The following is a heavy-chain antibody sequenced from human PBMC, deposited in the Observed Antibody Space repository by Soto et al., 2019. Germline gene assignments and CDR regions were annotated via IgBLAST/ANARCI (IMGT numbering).Heavy chain of an antibody. Sequence: QVQLVQSGAEVKKPGASVKVSCKASGYTFTSYGICWVRQAPGQGLEWMGWISAYNGNTNYAQKLQGIVTMTTDTATSTAYMELSSLRSDDTAVYYCARDLCDIVVVPAAMYAWFDPWGQGTLVTVSS. D-gene: IGHD2-2*01. CDR1: GYTFTSYG. V-gene: IGHV1-18*01. CDR3: ARDLCDIVVVPAAMYAWFDP. J-gene: IGHJ5*02. CDR2: ISAYNGNT.